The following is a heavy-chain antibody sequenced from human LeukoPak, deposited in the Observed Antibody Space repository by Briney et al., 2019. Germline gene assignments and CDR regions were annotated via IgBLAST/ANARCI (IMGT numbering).Heavy chain of an antibody. V-gene: IGHV1-46*01. CDR1: GGTFSSYA. Sequence: GASVKVSCKASGGTFSSYAISWVRQAPGQGLEWMGIINPSGGSTSYAQKFQGRVTMTRDTSTSTVYMELSSLRSEDTAVYYCANLSGRLGYWGQGTLVTVSS. CDR3: ANLSGRLGY. J-gene: IGHJ4*02. CDR2: INPSGGST. D-gene: IGHD1-26*01.